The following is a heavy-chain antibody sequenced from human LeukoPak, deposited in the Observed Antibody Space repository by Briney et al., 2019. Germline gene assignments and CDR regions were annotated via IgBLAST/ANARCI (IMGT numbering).Heavy chain of an antibody. J-gene: IGHJ4*02. V-gene: IGHV4-30-4*08. D-gene: IGHD3-22*01. CDR2: IYYSGST. Sequence: PSQTLSLTCTVSGGSISSGDYYWSWIRQPPGKGLEWIGYIYYSGSTYYNPSLKSRVTISVDTSKNQFSLKLSSVTAADTAVYYCASFFLDSCGPLPDYWGQGTLVTVSS. CDR1: GGSISSGDYY. CDR3: ASFFLDSCGPLPDY.